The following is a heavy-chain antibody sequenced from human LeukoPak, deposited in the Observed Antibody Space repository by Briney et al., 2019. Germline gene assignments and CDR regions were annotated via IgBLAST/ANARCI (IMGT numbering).Heavy chain of an antibody. D-gene: IGHD6-19*01. J-gene: IGHJ4*02. CDR3: AKDDRAVTGTGYFDY. CDR1: GFTFDDYA. Sequence: GGSLRLSCAASGFTFDDYALHWVRQAPGKSLDWVSVISWDGGSTSYADSVQGRFTISRDNSKNSLYLQMNSLRAEDTAFYYCAKDDRAVTGTGYFDYWGQGTLVTVSS. CDR2: ISWDGGST. V-gene: IGHV3-43D*03.